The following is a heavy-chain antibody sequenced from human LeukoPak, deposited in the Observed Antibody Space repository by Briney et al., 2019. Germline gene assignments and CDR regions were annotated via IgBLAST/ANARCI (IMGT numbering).Heavy chain of an antibody. CDR3: ARGTPYDSITDY. V-gene: IGHV3-30-3*01. J-gene: IGHJ4*02. Sequence: PGGSLRLSCAASGFTFSSYAMHWVRQAPGKGLEWVAVISYDGSNKYYADSVKGRFTISRDNSKNTLYLQMNSLRAEDTAVYYCARGTPYDSITDYWGQGTLVTVSS. D-gene: IGHD3-22*01. CDR2: ISYDGSNK. CDR1: GFTFSSYA.